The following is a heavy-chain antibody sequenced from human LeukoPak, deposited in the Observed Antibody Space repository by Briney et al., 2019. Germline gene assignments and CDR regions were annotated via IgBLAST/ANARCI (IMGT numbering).Heavy chain of an antibody. Sequence: SETLSLTCAVYGGSFSGYYWSWIRQPPGKGLEWIGEINHSGSTNYNPSLKSRVTISVDTSKNQFSLKLSSVTAADTVVYYCARGRRSSSWLTSWGQGTLVTVSS. CDR3: ARGRRSSSWLTS. V-gene: IGHV4-34*01. D-gene: IGHD6-13*01. J-gene: IGHJ5*02. CDR1: GGSFSGYY. CDR2: INHSGST.